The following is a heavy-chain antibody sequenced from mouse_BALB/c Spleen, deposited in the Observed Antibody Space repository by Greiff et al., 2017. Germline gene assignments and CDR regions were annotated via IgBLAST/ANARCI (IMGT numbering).Heavy chain of an antibody. Sequence: EVQLQQSGPELVKPGASVKMSCTASGYTFTDYYMKWVKQSPVKSLEWIGDINPNNGDTCYNQKFKGKATLTVDKSSSTAYMQLNSLTSEDSAVYDWGEEYADYWGQGTTGTVSS. CDR2: INPNNGDT. CDR1: GYTFTDYY. J-gene: IGHJ4*01. V-gene: IGHV1-26*01. CDR3: GEEYADY. D-gene: IGHD5-1*01.